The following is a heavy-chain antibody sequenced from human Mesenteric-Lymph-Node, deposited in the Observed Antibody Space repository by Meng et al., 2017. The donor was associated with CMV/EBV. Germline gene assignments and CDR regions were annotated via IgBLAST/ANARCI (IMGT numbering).Heavy chain of an antibody. D-gene: IGHD5-18*01. CDR2: IYSGGSST. J-gene: IGHJ4*02. V-gene: IGHV3-23*03. CDR1: GCTFSSYA. CDR3: ALEGGYSYGHGRSFDY. Sequence: SGCTFSSYAMRWVRQAPGKGLEWFSVIYSGGSSTYYADSVKGRFTISRDNSKNTLYLQMNSLRAEDTAVYYCALEGGYSYGHGRSFDYWGQGTLVTVSS.